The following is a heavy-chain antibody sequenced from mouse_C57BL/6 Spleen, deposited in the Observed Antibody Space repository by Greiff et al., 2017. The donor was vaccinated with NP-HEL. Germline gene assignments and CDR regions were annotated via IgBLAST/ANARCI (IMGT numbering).Heavy chain of an antibody. CDR1: GYTFTSYW. D-gene: IGHD4-1*01. CDR2: IYPGNSDT. J-gene: IGHJ4*01. V-gene: IGHV1-5*01. Sequence: VQLQQSGTVLARPGASVKMSCKTSGYTFTSYWMHWVKQRPGQGLEWMGAIYPGNSDTSYNQKFKGKAKLTAVTSASTAYMELSSLTNEDSAVYYCTRLLGRGYYAMDYWGQGTSVTVSS. CDR3: TRLLGRGYYAMDY.